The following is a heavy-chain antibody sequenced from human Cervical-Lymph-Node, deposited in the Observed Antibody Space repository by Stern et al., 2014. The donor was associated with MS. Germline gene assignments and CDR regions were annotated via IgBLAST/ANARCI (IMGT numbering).Heavy chain of an antibody. Sequence: QVQLVQSGAEVKKPGASVKVSCKVSGSTLTDFFMHWGRQPPGKGLEWMGGFDPEDGETIYAQKFPGRVTMTEEPSTEKAYMELSSLSSDDTAVYYCATDYNYWGQGTLVTVSS. CDR2: FDPEDGET. CDR3: ATDYNY. V-gene: IGHV1-24*01. CDR1: GSTLTDFF. J-gene: IGHJ4*02. D-gene: IGHD3-10*01.